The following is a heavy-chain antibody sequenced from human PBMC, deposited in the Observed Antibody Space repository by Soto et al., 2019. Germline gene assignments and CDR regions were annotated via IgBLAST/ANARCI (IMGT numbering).Heavy chain of an antibody. CDR1: GFTFSSYV. CDR2: ISYDGSNK. CDR3: ARILILVEMATN. J-gene: IGHJ3*01. V-gene: IGHV3-30*03. Sequence: GGSLRLSCAASGFTFSSYVMHWVRQAPGKGLEWVAVISYDGSNKYYADSVKGRFTISRDNSKNTLYLQMNSPRAEDTAVYYCARILILVEMATNWRQRTMVTGSS. D-gene: IGHD5-12*01.